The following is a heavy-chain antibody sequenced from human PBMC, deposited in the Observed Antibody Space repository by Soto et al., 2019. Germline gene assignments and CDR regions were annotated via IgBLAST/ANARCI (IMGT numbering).Heavy chain of an antibody. CDR2: TSSDGINE. CDR1: GFTLSSYT. J-gene: IGHJ4*02. Sequence: QVQLVESGGGVVQPGRSLRLSCAASGFTLSSYTMYWVRQAQGKGLEWVASTSSDGINEYYADSAKGRFTISRDNSKNTLFVQMNSLRAEDSAMYFCARERSLAVAAPGYWGQGTLVTVSS. D-gene: IGHD6-19*01. CDR3: ARERSLAVAAPGY. V-gene: IGHV3-30-3*01.